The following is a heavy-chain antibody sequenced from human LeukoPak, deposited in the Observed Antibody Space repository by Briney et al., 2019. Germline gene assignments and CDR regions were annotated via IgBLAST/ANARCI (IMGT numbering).Heavy chain of an antibody. CDR1: GFTFSSYS. CDR2: ISSSSSSYI. D-gene: IGHD6-13*01. J-gene: IGHJ5*02. V-gene: IGHV3-21*01. Sequence: GGSLRLSCAASGFTFSSYSMNWVRQAPGKGLEWVSSISSSSSSYIYYADSVKGRFTISRDNAKNSLYLQMNSLRAEDTAVYYCAREGRSSSWYRAVNWFDPWGQGTLVTVSS. CDR3: AREGRSSSWYRAVNWFDP.